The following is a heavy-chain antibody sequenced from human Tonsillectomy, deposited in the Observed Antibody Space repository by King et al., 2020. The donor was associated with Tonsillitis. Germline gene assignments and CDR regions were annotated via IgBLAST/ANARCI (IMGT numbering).Heavy chain of an antibody. J-gene: IGHJ4*02. CDR2: IIPFLGIV. CDR1: GGTFSSYA. V-gene: IGHV1-69*09. D-gene: IGHD3-22*01. CDR3: ARDASDYYDSSAYYYYFDC. Sequence: VQLVQSGAGVKNPGSSVRVSCTASGGTFSSYAISWVRQAPGQGLEWMGRIIPFLGIVNYAQTFQGRVTITADKSTSTAYMELSSPRSEDTAVYFCARDASDYYDSSAYYYYFDCWGQGTLVTVSS.